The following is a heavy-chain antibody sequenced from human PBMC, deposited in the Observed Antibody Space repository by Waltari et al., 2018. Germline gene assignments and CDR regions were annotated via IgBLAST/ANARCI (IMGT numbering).Heavy chain of an antibody. CDR2: IDPSGTT. Sequence: QVQLQESGPRLVKPSETLSLTCTVSGDSIRDYSWSWIRQPAGKGLEWMGRIDPSGTTNYNPSLKSRVTMSGDTSKNQFSLRLRSVTVADTAVYYCAREFDSSGYYYRAAWGQGALVTVSS. CDR3: AREFDSSGYYYRAA. V-gene: IGHV4-4*07. D-gene: IGHD3-22*01. CDR1: GDSIRDYS. J-gene: IGHJ5*02.